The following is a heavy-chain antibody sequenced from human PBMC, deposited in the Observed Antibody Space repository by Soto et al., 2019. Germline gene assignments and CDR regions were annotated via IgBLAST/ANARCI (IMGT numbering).Heavy chain of an antibody. V-gene: IGHV6-1*01. D-gene: IGHD6-19*01. CDR3: ARGSSGLSSGWYPIGYYFDY. CDR2: TYYRSKWYN. Sequence: QVQLQQSGPGLVKPSQTLSLTCAISGDSVSSNSAAWNWIRQSPSRGLQWLGRTYYRSKWYNDYAVSVKSRITINPDTSKNQFSLQLNSVTPEDTAVYYCARGSSGLSSGWYPIGYYFDYWGQGTLVTVSS. J-gene: IGHJ4*02. CDR1: GDSVSSNSAA.